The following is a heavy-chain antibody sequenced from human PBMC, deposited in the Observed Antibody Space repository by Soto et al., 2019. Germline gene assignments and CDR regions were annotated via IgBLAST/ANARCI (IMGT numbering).Heavy chain of an antibody. D-gene: IGHD3-22*01. CDR2: IYYSGST. V-gene: IGHV4-39*01. Sequence: SETLSLTCTVSGGSISSSSYYWGWIRQPPGKGLEWIGSIYYSGSTYYNPSLKSRVTISVDTSKNQFSLKLSSVTAADTAVYYCARHGGYYYDSSGYYYFDYWGQGTLVTVSS. CDR1: GGSISSSSYY. J-gene: IGHJ4*02. CDR3: ARHGGYYYDSSGYYYFDY.